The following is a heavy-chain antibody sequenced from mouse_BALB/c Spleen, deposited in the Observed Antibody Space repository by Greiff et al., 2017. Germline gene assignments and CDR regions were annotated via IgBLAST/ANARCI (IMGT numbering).Heavy chain of an antibody. Sequence: VQLQQPGAELVKPGASVKLSCKASGYTFTSYWMHWVKQRPGQGLEWIGEINPSNGRTNYNEKFKSKATLTVDKSSSTAYMQLSSLTSEDSAVYYCARLHAAMDYWGQGTSVTVSS. J-gene: IGHJ4*01. CDR1: GYTFTSYW. CDR2: INPSNGRT. CDR3: ARLHAAMDY. V-gene: IGHV1S81*02.